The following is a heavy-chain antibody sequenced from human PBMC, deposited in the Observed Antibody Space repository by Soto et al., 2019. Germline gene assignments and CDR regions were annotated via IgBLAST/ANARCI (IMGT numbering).Heavy chain of an antibody. Sequence: GGSLRLSCAASGFTFSSYGMHWVRQAPGKGLEWVAVIWYDGSKKYYADSVKGRFTISRDNSKNSLYLQMNSLRAEDTAVYYCARDQSTGGWFFVGSWGQGALVTVS. CDR3: ARDQSTGGWFFVGS. V-gene: IGHV3-33*01. J-gene: IGHJ5*01. D-gene: IGHD6-19*01. CDR1: GFTFSSYG. CDR2: IWYDGSKK.